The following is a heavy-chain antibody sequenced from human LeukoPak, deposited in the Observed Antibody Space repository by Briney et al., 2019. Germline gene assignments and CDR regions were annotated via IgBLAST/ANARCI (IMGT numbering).Heavy chain of an antibody. Sequence: GASVKVSCKASGYTFTGYYMHWVRQAPGQGLEWMGWINPNSGGTNYAQKFQGRVTMTRDTSISTAYMELSRLRSDDTAVYYCARDRRYSYGFDAFDIWGQGTMVTVSS. CDR3: ARDRRYSYGFDAFDI. CDR1: GYTFTGYY. D-gene: IGHD5-18*01. J-gene: IGHJ3*02. CDR2: INPNSGGT. V-gene: IGHV1-2*02.